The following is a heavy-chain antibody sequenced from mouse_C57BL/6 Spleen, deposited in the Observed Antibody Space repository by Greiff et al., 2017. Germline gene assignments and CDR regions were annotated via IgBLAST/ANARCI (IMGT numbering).Heavy chain of an antibody. J-gene: IGHJ2*01. V-gene: IGHV1-26*01. CDR1: GYTFTDYY. Sequence: VQLQQSGPELVKPGASVKISCKASGYTFTDYYMNWVKQSHGKSLEWIGDINPNNGGTSYNQKFKGKATLTVDKSSSTAYMELRSLTSEDSAVYYCARRPPITTVVATDYFDYWGQGTTLTVSS. D-gene: IGHD1-1*01. CDR3: ARRPPITTVVATDYFDY. CDR2: INPNNGGT.